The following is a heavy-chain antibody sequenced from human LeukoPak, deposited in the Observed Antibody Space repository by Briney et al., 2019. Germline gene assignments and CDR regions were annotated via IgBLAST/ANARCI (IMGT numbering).Heavy chain of an antibody. CDR1: GYTFTSYY. CDR2: INPSGGST. V-gene: IGHV1-46*01. Sequence: ASVKVSCKASGYTFTSYYMHWVRQAPGQGLEWMGIINPSGGSTSYTQKFQGRVTMTRDTSTTTVYMELSSLRSEDTAVYYCARGDFWSGYTYYFDYWGQGTLVTVSS. J-gene: IGHJ4*02. CDR3: ARGDFWSGYTYYFDY. D-gene: IGHD3-3*01.